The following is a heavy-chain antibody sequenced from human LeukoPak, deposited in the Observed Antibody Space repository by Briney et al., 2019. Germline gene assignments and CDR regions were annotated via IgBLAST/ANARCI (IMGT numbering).Heavy chain of an antibody. D-gene: IGHD2-2*01. CDR2: IKQDGSEK. J-gene: IGHJ4*02. CDR3: ARDQQLLPLK. V-gene: IGHV3-7*01. Sequence: QPGGSLRLSRAASGLPFSSYWLSWVRQAPGKGLEWVANIKQDGSEKYYVDSVKGRFTISRDNPKNSLYLQMNSLRAEDTAVYYCARDQQLLPLKWGQGTLVTVSS. CDR1: GLPFSSYW.